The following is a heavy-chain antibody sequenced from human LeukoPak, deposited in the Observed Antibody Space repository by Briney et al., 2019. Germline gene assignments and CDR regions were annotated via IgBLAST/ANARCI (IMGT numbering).Heavy chain of an antibody. Sequence: SVKVSCKASGGTFSSYAISWVRQAPGQGLEWMGGIIPIFGTANYAQKFQGRVTITADESTSTAYMELSSLGSEDTAVYYCVRDSDEYLGWFDPWGQGTLVTVSS. CDR1: GGTFSSYA. V-gene: IGHV1-69*13. CDR2: IIPIFGTA. D-gene: IGHD2/OR15-2a*01. J-gene: IGHJ5*02. CDR3: VRDSDEYLGWFDP.